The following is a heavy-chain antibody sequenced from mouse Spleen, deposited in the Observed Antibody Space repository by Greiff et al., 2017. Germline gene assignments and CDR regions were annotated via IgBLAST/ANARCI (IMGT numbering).Heavy chain of an antibody. CDR2: IHPNSGST. J-gene: IGHJ2*01. CDR1: GYTFTSYW. CDR3: ARERTTVGDY. Sequence: VQLQQPGAELVKPGASVKLSCKASGYTFTSYWMHWVKQRPGQGLEWIGMIHPNSGSTNYNEKFKSKATLTVDKSSSTAYMQLSSLTSEYSAVYYCARERTTVGDYWGQGTTLTVSS. V-gene: IGHV1-64*01. D-gene: IGHD1-1*01.